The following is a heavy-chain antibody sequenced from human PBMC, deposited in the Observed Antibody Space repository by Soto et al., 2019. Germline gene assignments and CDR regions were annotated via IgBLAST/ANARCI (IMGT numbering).Heavy chain of an antibody. Sequence: PSETLSLTCTVSRGSISSSSYYWAWIRQPPGKGLEWIGTIYHTGTTSYNPSLESRVTISVDTSKNQFSLKLSSVIAADTAVYYCARRSCSGGSCYRGALDYWGQGTLVTVSS. CDR3: ARRSCSGGSCYRGALDY. V-gene: IGHV4-39*01. J-gene: IGHJ4*02. D-gene: IGHD2-15*01. CDR1: RGSISSSSYY. CDR2: IYHTGTT.